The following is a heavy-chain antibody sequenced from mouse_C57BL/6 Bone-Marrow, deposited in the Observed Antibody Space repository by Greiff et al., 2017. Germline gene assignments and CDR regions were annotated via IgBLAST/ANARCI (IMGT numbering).Heavy chain of an antibody. J-gene: IGHJ3*01. CDR1: GFSFNTYA. CDR2: IRSKSNNYAT. V-gene: IGHV10-1*01. Sequence: EVKLMESGGGLVQPKGSLKLSCAASGFSFNTYAMNWVRQAPGKGLEWVARIRSKSNNYATYYADSVKDRFTISRDDSESMLYLQMNNLKAEDTAMYYCVRQAMVTSFAYWGQGTLVTVSA. CDR3: VRQAMVTSFAY. D-gene: IGHD2-2*01.